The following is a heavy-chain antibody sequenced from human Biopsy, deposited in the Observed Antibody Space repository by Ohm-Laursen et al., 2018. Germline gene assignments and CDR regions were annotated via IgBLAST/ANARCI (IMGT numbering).Heavy chain of an antibody. CDR1: GFPFHNYA. V-gene: IGHV3-23*01. CDR3: AKDSGGSPLGELFH. J-gene: IGHJ4*02. Sequence: LRLSCAAFGFPFHNYAMNWVRQAPRKGLEWVSGINAPGGKTYYADSVKGRFTISRDNAKNSLYLQMNSLRAEDTALYYCAKDSGGSPLGELFHWGQGNLVTVSS. CDR2: INAPGGKT. D-gene: IGHD3-16*01.